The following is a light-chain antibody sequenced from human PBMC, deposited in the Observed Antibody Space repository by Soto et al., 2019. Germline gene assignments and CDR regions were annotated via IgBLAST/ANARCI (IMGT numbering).Light chain of an antibody. V-gene: IGKV3-15*01. Sequence: EIVMTQSPATLSVSPGERATLSCRASQSVSSNLAGYQQKPGQAPRLLIYGASTRATGIPARFSGSGSGTEFTLTISSLQSEDFAGYYCQQYNNWPPINFGQGTRLEIK. CDR3: QQYNNWPPIN. CDR1: QSVSSN. J-gene: IGKJ5*01. CDR2: GAS.